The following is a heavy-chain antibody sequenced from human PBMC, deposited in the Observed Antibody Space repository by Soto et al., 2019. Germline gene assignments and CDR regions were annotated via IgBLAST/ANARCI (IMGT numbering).Heavy chain of an antibody. D-gene: IGHD5-12*01. J-gene: IGHJ3*02. CDR3: ASAKAGYSGYDDAFDI. Sequence: SVKVSCKASGGTFSSYTISWVRQAPGQGLEWMGRIIPILGIANYAQKFQGRVTITADKSTSTAYMELSSLRSEDTAVYYCASAKAGYSGYDDAFDIWGQGTMVTVSS. CDR2: IIPILGIA. V-gene: IGHV1-69*02. CDR1: GGTFSSYT.